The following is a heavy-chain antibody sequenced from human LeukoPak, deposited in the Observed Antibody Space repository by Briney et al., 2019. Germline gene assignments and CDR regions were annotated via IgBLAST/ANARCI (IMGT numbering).Heavy chain of an antibody. CDR3: SRPQTGFYS. Sequence: GGSLRLSCTASGFTFSSYWMHWVRQAPGKGLVWVSRINSDGSTTTYADSVKGRFTISRDNAKNTLYLQMNSLRVEDTAVYYCSRPQTGFYSLGQGTLVTVSS. CDR1: GFTFSSYW. V-gene: IGHV3-74*01. CDR2: INSDGSTT. J-gene: IGHJ4*02.